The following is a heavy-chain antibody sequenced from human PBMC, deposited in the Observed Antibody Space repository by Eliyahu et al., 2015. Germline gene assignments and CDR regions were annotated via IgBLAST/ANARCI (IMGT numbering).Heavy chain of an antibody. V-gene: IGHV4-34*01. CDR2: INYSGST. D-gene: IGHD6-6*01. CDR3: GQLGSDS. CDR1: GASFGVYS. Sequence: QVQVQQWGAGLLKPSETLSLTCAIYGASFGVYSWSWIRQSPGKGLEWIGEINYSGSTNYNPSLKSRVTISVDTSKNQFSLKLTSVTAADTAVYFCGQLGSDSWGQGTLVTVSS. J-gene: IGHJ4*02.